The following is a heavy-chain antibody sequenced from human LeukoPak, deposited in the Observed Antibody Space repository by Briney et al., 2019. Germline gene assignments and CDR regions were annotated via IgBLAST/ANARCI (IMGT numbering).Heavy chain of an antibody. J-gene: IGHJ3*02. V-gene: IGHV3-21*01. CDR2: ISSSSSYI. CDR1: GFTFSSYS. Sequence: GSLRLSCAASGFTFSSYSMNWVRQAPGKGLEWVSSISSSSSYIYYADSVKGRFTISRDNAKNSLYLQMSSLRAEDTAVYYCARRGHYYDSNGYDMGDDAFDMWGQGTMVTVSS. D-gene: IGHD3-22*01. CDR3: ARRGHYYDSNGYDMGDDAFDM.